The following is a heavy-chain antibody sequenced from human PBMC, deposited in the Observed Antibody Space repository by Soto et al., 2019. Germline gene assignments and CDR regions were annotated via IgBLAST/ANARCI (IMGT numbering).Heavy chain of an antibody. CDR1: GYTFTTYG. D-gene: IGHD6-19*01. CDR3: AKTANGWFSAFDI. J-gene: IGHJ3*02. Sequence: ASVKVSCKASGYTFTTYGMTWVRQAPGQGLEWMGWISAYNGNTDYAQKLQGRVTMTTDTSTSTAYMELRSLRAEDTAVYYCAKTANGWFSAFDIWGQGTMVTVSS. CDR2: ISAYNGNT. V-gene: IGHV1-18*01.